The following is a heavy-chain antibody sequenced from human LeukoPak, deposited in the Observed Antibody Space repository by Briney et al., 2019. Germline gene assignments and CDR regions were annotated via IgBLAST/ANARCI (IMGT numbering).Heavy chain of an antibody. D-gene: IGHD3-22*01. V-gene: IGHV1-46*01. CDR2: INPSGGNT. J-gene: IGHJ4*02. CDR1: GYTFTSYF. CDR3: ARVDYYDSSGYLDY. Sequence: ASVKVSCKASGYTFTSYFIHWVRQAPGQGLEWMGIINPSGGNTNYAQKFQGRVTMTTDTSTSTAYMELRSLRSDDTAVYYCARVDYYDSSGYLDYWGQGTLVTVSS.